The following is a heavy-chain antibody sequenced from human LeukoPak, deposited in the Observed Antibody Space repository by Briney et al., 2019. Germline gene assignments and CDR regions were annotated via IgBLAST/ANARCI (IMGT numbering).Heavy chain of an antibody. CDR3: ARDNGDYVDY. CDR1: GYTFTSYY. CDR2: INPSGGST. Sequence: ASVKVSCKASGYTFTSYYMHWVRQAPGQGLEWMGIINPSGGSTSYAQKFQGRVTMTRDTSISTAYMELSRLRSDDTAVYYCARDNGDYVDYWGQGTLVTVSS. D-gene: IGHD4-17*01. V-gene: IGHV1-46*01. J-gene: IGHJ4*02.